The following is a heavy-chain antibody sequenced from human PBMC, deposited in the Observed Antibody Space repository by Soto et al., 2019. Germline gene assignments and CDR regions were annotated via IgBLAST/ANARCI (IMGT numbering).Heavy chain of an antibody. CDR2: ISAYNGNT. Sequence: ASVKVSCKASGYTFTSYGISWVRQAPGQGLEWMGWISAYNGNTNYAQKLQGRVTMTTDTSTSTAYMELRSLRSDDTAVYYCARVMGELLPGLSYYYGMDVWGQGTTVTVS. J-gene: IGHJ6*02. CDR1: GYTFTSYG. CDR3: ARVMGELLPGLSYYYGMDV. V-gene: IGHV1-18*01. D-gene: IGHD1-26*01.